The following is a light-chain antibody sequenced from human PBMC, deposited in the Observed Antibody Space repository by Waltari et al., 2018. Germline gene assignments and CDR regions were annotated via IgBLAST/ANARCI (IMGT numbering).Light chain of an antibody. CDR2: AAS. Sequence: DIQMTPSPSSLSASVGDRVTITCRASQSISNYLNWCQQKPGKAPKLLIFAASSLQSGVPSRFSGSGSGTDFTLTISSLQPEDFATYYCQQSYSTPITFGQGTRLEIK. J-gene: IGKJ5*01. CDR3: QQSYSTPIT. V-gene: IGKV1-39*01. CDR1: QSISNY.